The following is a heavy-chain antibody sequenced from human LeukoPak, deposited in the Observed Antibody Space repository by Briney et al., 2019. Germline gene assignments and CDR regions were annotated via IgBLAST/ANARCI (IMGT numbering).Heavy chain of an antibody. D-gene: IGHD2/OR15-2a*01. J-gene: IGHJ4*02. CDR1: GYTFTSYY. CDR3: ARVGSAGFSDY. CDR2: IIPIFGTA. Sequence: ASVKVSCKASGYTFTSYYMHWVRQAPGQGLEWMGGIIPIFGTANYAQKFQGRVTITTDESTSTAYMELSSLRSEDTAVYYCARVGSAGFSDYWGQGTLVTVSS. V-gene: IGHV1-69*05.